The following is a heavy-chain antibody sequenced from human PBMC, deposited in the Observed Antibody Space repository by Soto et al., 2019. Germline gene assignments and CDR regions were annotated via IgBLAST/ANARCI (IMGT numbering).Heavy chain of an antibody. CDR3: ARGRELEPRWFDY. CDR1: GGSFSGYY. D-gene: IGHD3-10*01. V-gene: IGHV4-34*01. Sequence: QVQLQQWGAGLLKPSETLSLTCAVYGGSFSGYYWSWIRQPPGKGLEWIGEINHSGSANYNPSLKSRVTISVDTSKNHFSLKLSSVTAADTAVYYCARGRELEPRWFDYWGQGTLVTVSS. J-gene: IGHJ4*02. CDR2: INHSGSA.